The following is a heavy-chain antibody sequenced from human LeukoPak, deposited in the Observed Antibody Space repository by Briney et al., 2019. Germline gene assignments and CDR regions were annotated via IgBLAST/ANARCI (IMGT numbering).Heavy chain of an antibody. CDR2: INPSGGST. D-gene: IGHD6-6*01. J-gene: IGHJ4*02. CDR1: GYTFTSYY. CDR3: ARVLIAARFFVRREYYFDY. V-gene: IGHV1-46*01. Sequence: GASVKVSCKASGYTFTSYYMHWVRQAPGQGLEWMGIINPSGGSTSYAQKFQGRVTITRDTSASTAYMELSSLRSEDTAVYYCARVLIAARFFVRREYYFDYWGQGTLVAVSS.